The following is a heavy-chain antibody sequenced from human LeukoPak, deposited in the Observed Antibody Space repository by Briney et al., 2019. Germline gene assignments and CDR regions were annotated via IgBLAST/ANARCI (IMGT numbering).Heavy chain of an antibody. J-gene: IGHJ4*02. D-gene: IGHD3-10*01. V-gene: IGHV3-33*01. Sequence: YTDSVKGRFTISRDNSKNTVYLQMNSLGGEDTAVYYCARESFGSGSYPDYRGQGTLVTVSS. CDR3: ARESFGSGSYPDY.